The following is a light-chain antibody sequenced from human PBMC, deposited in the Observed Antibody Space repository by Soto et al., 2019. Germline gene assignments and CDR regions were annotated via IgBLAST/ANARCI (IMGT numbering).Light chain of an antibody. CDR1: QSVTTN. Sequence: EIVLTQSPGTLSLSPGERATLSCRASQSVTTNMAWYQQKPGQAPRLLIYGASTRATGIPARFSGSGSGTDFTLTISSLKSEDFAVYYCQQYNNWPPWTFGQGTKVDIK. CDR3: QQYNNWPPWT. V-gene: IGKV3-15*01. CDR2: GAS. J-gene: IGKJ1*01.